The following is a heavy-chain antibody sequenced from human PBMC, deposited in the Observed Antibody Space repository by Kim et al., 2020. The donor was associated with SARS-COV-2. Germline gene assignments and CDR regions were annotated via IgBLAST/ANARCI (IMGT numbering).Heavy chain of an antibody. CDR2: INHSGST. Sequence: SENLSLTCAVYGGSFSGDYWSWIRNPQGKGLEWIGEINHSGSTNYNPSLKSRVTLSVDTSKNQFSLKLSSVTAADTAVYYCARGRYGEITILGVVPGHYYMVVWGNGTTVTVSS. CDR3: ARGRYGEITILGVVPGHYYMVV. V-gene: IGHV4-34*01. D-gene: IGHD3-3*01. J-gene: IGHJ6*03. CDR1: GGSFSGDY.